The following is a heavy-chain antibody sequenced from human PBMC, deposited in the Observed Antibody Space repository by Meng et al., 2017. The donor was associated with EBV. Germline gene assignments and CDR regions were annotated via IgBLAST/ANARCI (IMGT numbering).Heavy chain of an antibody. J-gene: IGHJ4*02. D-gene: IGHD6-6*01. CDR3: AHIIAARPFDY. Sequence: QITLKESVPTLVKPTQTLTLTCTSSGFSLSTRGVGVGWIRQPPGKALEWLALIYWDDDKRYSPSLKSRLTITKDTSKNQVVLTMTNMDPVDAATYYCAHIIAARPFDYWGQGTLVTVSS. CDR2: IYWDDDK. V-gene: IGHV2-5*02. CDR1: GFSLSTRGVG.